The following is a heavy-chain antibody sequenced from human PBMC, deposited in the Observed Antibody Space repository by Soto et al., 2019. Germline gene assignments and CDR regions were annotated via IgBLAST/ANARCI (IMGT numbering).Heavy chain of an antibody. CDR1: GFTFSSDS. CDR3: AREHSSGWYGLDY. CDR2: ISSSSSYI. J-gene: IGHJ4*02. V-gene: IGHV3-21*01. Sequence: GGSLRLSCAASGFTFSSDSMNWVRQAPGKGLEWVSSISSSSSYIYYADSVKGRFTISRDNAKNSLYLQMNSLRAEDTAVYYCAREHSSGWYGLDYWGQGTLVTVSS. D-gene: IGHD6-19*01.